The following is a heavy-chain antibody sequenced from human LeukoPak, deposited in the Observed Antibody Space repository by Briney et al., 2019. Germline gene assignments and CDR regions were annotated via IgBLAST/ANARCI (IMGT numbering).Heavy chain of an antibody. CDR3: ARGGGYCSSTSCYRARKRDFDY. CDR2: INHSGST. V-gene: IGHV4-34*01. CDR1: GGSFSGYY. Sequence: SETLSLTCAVYGGSFSGYYWSWIRQPPGKGLKWIGEINHSGSTNYNPSLKSRVTISVDTSKNQFSLKLSSVTAADTAVYYCARGGGYCSSTSCYRARKRDFDYWGQGTLVTVSS. D-gene: IGHD2-2*02. J-gene: IGHJ4*02.